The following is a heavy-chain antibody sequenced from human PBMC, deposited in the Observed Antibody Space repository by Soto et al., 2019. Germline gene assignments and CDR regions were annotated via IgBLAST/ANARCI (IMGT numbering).Heavy chain of an antibody. Sequence: QVQLQESGPGLVKPSGTLSLTCAVSGASISSGWWTWVRQPPGKGLEWIGETLYSGRTNYNSSLNSPVTISIDKSNKPFSLNLSSVPAADTAVYYCSSRVTDAPTWGQGTLVTVSS. D-gene: IGHD3-10*01. CDR3: SSRVTDAPT. CDR1: GASISSGW. J-gene: IGHJ5*02. V-gene: IGHV4-4*02. CDR2: TLYSGRT.